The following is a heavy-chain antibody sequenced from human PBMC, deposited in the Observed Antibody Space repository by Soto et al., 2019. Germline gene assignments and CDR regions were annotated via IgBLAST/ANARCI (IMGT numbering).Heavy chain of an antibody. CDR1: GFTVSSNY. V-gene: IGHV3-53*01. J-gene: IGHJ4*02. CDR2: IYSGGST. Sequence: GGSLRLSCAASGFTVSSNYMSWVRQAPGKGLEWVSVIYSGGSTYYADSVKGRFTISRDNSKNTLYLQMNSLRAEDTAVYYCAREKRQDYDFWSGYYFDYWGQGTLVTVSS. D-gene: IGHD3-3*01. CDR3: AREKRQDYDFWSGYYFDY.